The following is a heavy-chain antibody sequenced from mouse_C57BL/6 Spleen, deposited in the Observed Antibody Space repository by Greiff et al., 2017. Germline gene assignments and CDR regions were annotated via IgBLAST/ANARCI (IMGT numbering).Heavy chain of an antibody. V-gene: IGHV5-4*01. CDR1: GFTFSSYA. Sequence: EVQGVESGGGLVKPGGSLKLSCAASGFTFSSYAMSWVRQTPEKRLEWVATISDGGSSTYYPDNVKGRFTISRDNAKNNLYLQMSHLKSEDTAMYYCARARADYYGSRNYFDYWGQGTTLTVSS. CDR3: ARARADYYGSRNYFDY. D-gene: IGHD1-1*01. J-gene: IGHJ2*01. CDR2: ISDGGSST.